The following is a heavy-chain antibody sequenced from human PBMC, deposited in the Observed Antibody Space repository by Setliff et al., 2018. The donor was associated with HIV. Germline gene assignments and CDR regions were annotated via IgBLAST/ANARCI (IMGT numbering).Heavy chain of an antibody. CDR3: ARDPTARGGAFDI. CDR2: ISSSSSYI. Sequence: PGGSLRLSCEASGFTFKSYSINWVRQAPGQGLEWVSSISSSSSYIYYADSVKGRFTISRDNAKNSLFLQMNSLRAEDTAVYYCARDPTARGGAFDIWGQGTMVTVSS. D-gene: IGHD4-17*01. J-gene: IGHJ3*02. CDR1: GFTFKSYS. V-gene: IGHV3-21*01.